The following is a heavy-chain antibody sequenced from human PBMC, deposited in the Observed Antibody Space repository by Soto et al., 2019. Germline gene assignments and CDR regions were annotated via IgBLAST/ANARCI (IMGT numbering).Heavy chain of an antibody. CDR1: GGSISSYY. Sequence: SETLSLTCTVSGGSISSYYWSWIRQPPGKGLEWIGYIYYSGSTNYNPSLKSRVTISVDTSKNQFSLKLSSVTAADTAVYYCARHPPVTDTSVWFDPWGQGTLVTVSS. CDR3: ARHPPVTDTSVWFDP. V-gene: IGHV4-59*08. D-gene: IGHD5-18*01. CDR2: IYYSGST. J-gene: IGHJ5*02.